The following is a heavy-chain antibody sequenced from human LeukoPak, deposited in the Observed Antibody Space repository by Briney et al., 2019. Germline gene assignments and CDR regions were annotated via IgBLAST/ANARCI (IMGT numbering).Heavy chain of an antibody. V-gene: IGHV1-69*13. J-gene: IGHJ6*02. D-gene: IGHD5-18*01. CDR2: IIPIFGTA. CDR3: ARVGIQLWSYYYYYGMDV. Sequence: SVKVSCKASGGTFSSYAISWVRQAPGQGLEWMGGIIPIFGTANYAQKFQGRVTITADESTSTAYMELSSLRSEDTAVYYCARVGIQLWSYYYYYGMDVWGQGTTVTVSS. CDR1: GGTFSSYA.